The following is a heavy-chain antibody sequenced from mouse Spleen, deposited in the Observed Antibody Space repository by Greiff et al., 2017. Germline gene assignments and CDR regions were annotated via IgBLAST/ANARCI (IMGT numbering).Heavy chain of an antibody. CDR2: ISSGSSTI. J-gene: IGHJ4*01. D-gene: IGHD2-1*01. Sequence: EVKLVESGGGSVKPGGSLKLSCAASGFTFSDYGMHWVRQAPEKGLEWVAYISSGSSTIYYADTVKGRFTISRDNAKNTLFLQMTSLRSEDTAMYYCARRPLYGNYAMDYWGQGTSVTVSS. V-gene: IGHV5-17*01. CDR1: GFTFSDYG. CDR3: ARRPLYGNYAMDY.